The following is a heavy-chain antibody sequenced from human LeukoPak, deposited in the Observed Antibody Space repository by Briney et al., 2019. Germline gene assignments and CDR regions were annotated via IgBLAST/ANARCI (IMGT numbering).Heavy chain of an antibody. D-gene: IGHD2-15*01. Sequence: GGSLRLSCAASGFTFSSYAMSWVRQAPGKGLEWVSAISGSGGSTYYADSVKGRFTISRDNSKNTLYLQMNSLRAEDTAVYYCARDGYCSGGSCYRRRAFDIWGQGTMVTVSS. J-gene: IGHJ3*02. CDR2: ISGSGGST. CDR3: ARDGYCSGGSCYRRRAFDI. V-gene: IGHV3-23*01. CDR1: GFTFSSYA.